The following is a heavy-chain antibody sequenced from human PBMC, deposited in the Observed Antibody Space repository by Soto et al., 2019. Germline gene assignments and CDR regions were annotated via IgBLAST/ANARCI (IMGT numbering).Heavy chain of an antibody. CDR2: IWYDGSNK. Sequence: QVQLVESGGGVVQPGRSLRISCAASGFTFSSYGMHWVRLAPGKGLEWVAVIWYDGSNKYYADSVKGRFTISRDNSKNILYLMKNCLRAKATAVNYCAGDRGIKIIGVVQIHWFEPWGQGTLGAVA. J-gene: IGHJ5*02. D-gene: IGHD3-3*01. V-gene: IGHV3-33*01. CDR1: GFTFSSYG. CDR3: AGDRGIKIIGVVQIHWFEP.